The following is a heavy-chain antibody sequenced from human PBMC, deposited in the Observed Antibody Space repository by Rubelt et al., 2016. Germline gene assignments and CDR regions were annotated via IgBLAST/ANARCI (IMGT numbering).Heavy chain of an antibody. D-gene: IGHD6-13*01. CDR1: GFTFSSYW. CDR3: ARDLGSDSSSFGAFDI. Sequence: EVQLVESGGGLVQPGGSLRLSCAASGFTFSSYWMSWFRQAPGKGLEWVATIKQDGSEKYYVDSVKGRFTIYRDNAKNSLYLQMNSLSAEDTAVYYCARDLGSDSSSFGAFDIWGQGTMVTVSS. CDR2: IKQDGSEK. J-gene: IGHJ3*02. V-gene: IGHV3-7*03.